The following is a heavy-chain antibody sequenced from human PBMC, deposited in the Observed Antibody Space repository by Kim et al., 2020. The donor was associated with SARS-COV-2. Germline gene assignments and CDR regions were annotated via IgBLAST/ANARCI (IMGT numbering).Heavy chain of an antibody. V-gene: IGHV3-11*06. Sequence: VRFTISRDNAKNSLYLQMNSRRAEDTAVYYCARNSDDVHYYGSGGGWFDPWGQGTLVTVSS. J-gene: IGHJ5*02. D-gene: IGHD3-10*01. CDR3: ARNSDDVHYYGSGGGWFDP.